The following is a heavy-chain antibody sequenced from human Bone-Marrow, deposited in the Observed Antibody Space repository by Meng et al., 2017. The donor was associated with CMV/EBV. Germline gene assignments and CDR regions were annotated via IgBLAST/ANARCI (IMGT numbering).Heavy chain of an antibody. J-gene: IGHJ6*02. CDR2: IYYSGST. Sequence: SETLSLTCTISGDSISSSSCSWGWIRQPPGKGLAYFGTIYYSGSTFYNPSLKSRVTISVDTSMNHFSLKLTSVTAADTAVYYCARSGGEYYYHGMDDWGQGTTVTVSS. V-gene: IGHV4-39*07. CDR1: GDSISSSSCS. D-gene: IGHD1-26*01. CDR3: ARSGGEYYYHGMDD.